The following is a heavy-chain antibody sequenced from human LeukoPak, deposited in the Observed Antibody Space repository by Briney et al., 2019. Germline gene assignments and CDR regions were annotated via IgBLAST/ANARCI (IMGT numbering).Heavy chain of an antibody. D-gene: IGHD2-2*01. CDR2: IYWDDDK. Sequence: SGPALLKPTQTLTLTCTFSGFSLSASGVGVGWIRQPPGKALEWLALIYWDDDKRYSPSLKSRLTITKDTSKNQVVLTMTNMDPVDTATYYCAHRHSTYHFDYWGQGTLVTVSS. CDR1: GFSLSASGVG. V-gene: IGHV2-5*02. CDR3: AHRHSTYHFDY. J-gene: IGHJ4*02.